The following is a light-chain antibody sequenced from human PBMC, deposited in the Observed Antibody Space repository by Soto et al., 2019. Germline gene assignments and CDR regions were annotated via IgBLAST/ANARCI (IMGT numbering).Light chain of an antibody. Sequence: ALAQPASVSGSPGQSITISCTGTSSDVGAYNYVSWYQQHPAKVPKLMIYDVSNRPSGVSDRFSGSKSGNTASLTISGLQAEDEADYYCYSYTRSSTYVFGSGTKVTVL. CDR2: DVS. V-gene: IGLV2-14*01. J-gene: IGLJ1*01. CDR3: YSYTRSSTYV. CDR1: SSDVGAYNY.